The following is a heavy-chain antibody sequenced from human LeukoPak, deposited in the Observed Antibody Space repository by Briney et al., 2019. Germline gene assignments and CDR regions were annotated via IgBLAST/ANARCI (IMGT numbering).Heavy chain of an antibody. Sequence: ASVKVSCKASGYTFTSYDINWVRQATGQGLEWMGWMDPNSGNTGYAQKFQGRVTMTRNTSISTAYMELSSLRPEDTAVYYCAVYDSSGYYYSNDAFDIWGQGTMVTVSS. D-gene: IGHD3-22*01. CDR1: GYTFTSYD. CDR3: AVYDSSGYYYSNDAFDI. CDR2: MDPNSGNT. J-gene: IGHJ3*02. V-gene: IGHV1-8*01.